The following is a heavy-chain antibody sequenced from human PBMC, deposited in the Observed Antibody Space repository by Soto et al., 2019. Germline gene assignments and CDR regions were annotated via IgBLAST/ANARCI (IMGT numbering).Heavy chain of an antibody. D-gene: IGHD3-3*01. CDR1: GGSISSGDYS. CDR2: IYNSGIT. CDR3: AIGVTVFGLVSRFWFDP. V-gene: IGHV4-30-4*01. Sequence: TLSLTCTVSGGSISSGDYSWSWVRQSPGKGLEWIGHIYNSGITYYNPSLKSRVVISIDTSRNQFSLRLNSLTAADRAVYFCAIGVTVFGLVSRFWFDPWGQGTVVTVSS. J-gene: IGHJ5*02.